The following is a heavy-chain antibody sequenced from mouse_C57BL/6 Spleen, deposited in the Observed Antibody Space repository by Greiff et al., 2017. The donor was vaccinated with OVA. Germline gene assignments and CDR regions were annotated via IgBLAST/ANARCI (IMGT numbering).Heavy chain of an antibody. V-gene: IGHV1-69*01. D-gene: IGHD1-1*02. CDR1: GYTFTSYW. CDR2: IDPSDSYT. Sequence: QVQLKQPGAELVMPGASVKLSCKASGYTFTSYWMHWVKQRPGQGLEWIGEIDPSDSYTNYNQKFKGKSTLTVDKSSSTAYMQLSSLTSEDSAVYYCARSDYLRGYFDVWGTGTTVTVSS. J-gene: IGHJ1*03. CDR3: ARSDYLRGYFDV.